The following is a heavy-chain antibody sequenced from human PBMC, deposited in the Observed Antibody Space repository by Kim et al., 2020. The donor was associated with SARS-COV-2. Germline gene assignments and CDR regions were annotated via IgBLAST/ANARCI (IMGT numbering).Heavy chain of an antibody. CDR3: AKMVIMDGYNYFYYYAMDV. CDR1: GFTFDTYA. Sequence: GGSLRLSCVASGFTFDTYAMSWVRQAPGKGLEWVSVISGGAVNKFYADSVRGRFNISRDNSNNMLYLQMNSLRDEDTALYYCAKMVIMDGYNYFYYYAMDVWGQGTTVTVSS. D-gene: IGHD2-21*01. V-gene: IGHV3-23*01. CDR2: ISGGAVNK. J-gene: IGHJ6*02.